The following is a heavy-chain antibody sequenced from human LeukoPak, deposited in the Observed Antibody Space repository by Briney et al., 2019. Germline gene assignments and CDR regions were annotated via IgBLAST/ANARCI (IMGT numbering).Heavy chain of an antibody. CDR3: ARDFSYIAARPDY. Sequence: GGSLRLPCAASGSTFSSYWMSWVRQAPGKGLEWVANIKQDGSEKYYVDSVKGRFTISRDNAKNSLYLQMNSLRAEDTAVYYCARDFSYIAARPDYWGQGTLVTVSS. J-gene: IGHJ4*02. D-gene: IGHD6-6*01. V-gene: IGHV3-7*04. CDR1: GSTFSSYW. CDR2: IKQDGSEK.